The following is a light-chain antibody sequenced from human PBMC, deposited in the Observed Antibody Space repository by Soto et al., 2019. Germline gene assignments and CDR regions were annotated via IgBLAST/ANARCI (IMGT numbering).Light chain of an antibody. CDR3: QQRSSFWPEYT. CDR1: QSVSSY. V-gene: IGKV3-11*01. CDR2: DAS. Sequence: IVLTQSPATLSLSPGEKATLSCRASQSVSSYLAWYQHKPGQAPRLLIFDASHRASGIPPRFSGSGSGTYFTLTISSLEPEDFAVYFCQQRSSFWPEYTFGPGTKVDIK. J-gene: IGKJ2*01.